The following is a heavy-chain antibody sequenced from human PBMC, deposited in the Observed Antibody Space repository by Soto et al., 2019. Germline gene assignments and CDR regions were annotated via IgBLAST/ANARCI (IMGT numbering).Heavy chain of an antibody. CDR3: ARGRGYSYGLDP. J-gene: IGHJ5*02. CDR2: ISYSGTT. D-gene: IGHD5-18*01. V-gene: IGHV4-30-4*01. CDR1: GDSISSNNNY. Sequence: QVQLQESGPGLVQPSQTLSLTCTVSGDSISSNNNYWSWIRQPPGEGLEWIGFISYSGTTSYSPSLKSRVAISLDTSKNQFSLSLSSVTAADTAVYYCARGRGYSYGLDPWGQGTLVTVSS.